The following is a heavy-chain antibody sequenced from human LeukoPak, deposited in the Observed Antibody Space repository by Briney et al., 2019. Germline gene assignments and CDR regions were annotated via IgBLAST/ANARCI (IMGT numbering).Heavy chain of an antibody. V-gene: IGHV1-8*03. CDR2: MNPNSGNT. CDR1: GYTFTSYD. J-gene: IGHJ4*02. Sequence: ASVKVSCKASGYTFTSYDINWVRQAAGQGLEWMGWMNPNSGNTGYAQKFQGRVTITRNTSISTAYMELSRLRSDDTAVYYCAREGLLEYSSSSNDYWGQGTLVTVSS. D-gene: IGHD6-6*01. CDR3: AREGLLEYSSSSNDY.